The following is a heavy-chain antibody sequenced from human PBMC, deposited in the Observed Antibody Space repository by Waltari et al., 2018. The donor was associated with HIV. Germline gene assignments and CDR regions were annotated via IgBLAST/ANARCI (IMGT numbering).Heavy chain of an antibody. CDR1: GFTFSSYG. J-gene: IGHJ6*02. V-gene: IGHV3-33*01. Sequence: QVQLVESGGGVVQPGRSLRLSCAASGFTFSSYGMHWVRQAPGKGLEWVAVIWYDGSNKYYADSVKGRFTISRDNSKNTLYLQMNSLRAEDTAVYYCARDRSYDSSGYYTGNPGGGQYYYYYYGMDVWGQGTTVTVSS. D-gene: IGHD3-22*01. CDR3: ARDRSYDSSGYYTGNPGGGQYYYYYYGMDV. CDR2: IWYDGSNK.